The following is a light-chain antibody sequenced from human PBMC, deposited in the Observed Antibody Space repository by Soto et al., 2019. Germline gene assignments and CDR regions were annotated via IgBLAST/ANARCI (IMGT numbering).Light chain of an antibody. CDR2: GAS. V-gene: IGKV3-20*01. CDR1: QSVSSSY. J-gene: IGKJ2*01. Sequence: EIVLTQSPGTLSLSPGERATLSCRASQSVSSSYLAWYQQKPGQAPRLLIYGASSRATDIPDRFSGSGSGTDFNLTISRLEPEDFAVYYCQQYGSAPPYTFGQGTKLEIK. CDR3: QQYGSAPPYT.